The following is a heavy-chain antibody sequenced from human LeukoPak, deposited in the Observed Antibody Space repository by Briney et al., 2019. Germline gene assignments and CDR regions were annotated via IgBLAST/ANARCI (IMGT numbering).Heavy chain of an antibody. CDR1: GSTFNNNA. Sequence: PGGSLRLSCAASGSTFNNNAMSWVRQAPGKGLEWVSGISGSGGSAYYADSVKGRFTISRDNSKNTLYLQMNSLRTEDTAVYYCAKAEGYDILTGLDYWGQGTLVNVSS. CDR3: AKAEGYDILTGLDY. CDR2: ISGSGGSA. V-gene: IGHV3-23*01. J-gene: IGHJ4*02. D-gene: IGHD3-9*01.